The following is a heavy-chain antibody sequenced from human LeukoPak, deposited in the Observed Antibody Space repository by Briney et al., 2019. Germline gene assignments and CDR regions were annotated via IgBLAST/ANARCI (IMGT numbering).Heavy chain of an antibody. CDR1: GGSISSYY. J-gene: IGHJ5*02. CDR3: ARRLVAGAYNWFDP. D-gene: IGHD6-19*01. Sequence: SETLSLTCTVSGGSISSYYWSWIRQPPGKGLKWIGCIYDSGSTNYNPSLRSRVTISVDTSKNQFSLKLSSVTAADTAVYYCARRLVAGAYNWFDPWGQGPWSPSPQ. V-gene: IGHV4-59*08. CDR2: IYDSGST.